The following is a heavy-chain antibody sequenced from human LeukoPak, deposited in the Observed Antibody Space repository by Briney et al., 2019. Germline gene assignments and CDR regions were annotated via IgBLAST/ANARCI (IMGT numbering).Heavy chain of an antibody. CDR1: GGSFSGYY. Sequence: SETLSLTCAVYGGSFSGYYWSWIRQPPGKGLGWIGEINHSGSTNYNPSLKSRVTISVDTSKNQFSLKLSSVTAADTAVYYCARFGPQERRRTNWFDPWGQGTLVTVSS. D-gene: IGHD1-1*01. V-gene: IGHV4-34*01. J-gene: IGHJ5*02. CDR2: INHSGST. CDR3: ARFGPQERRRTNWFDP.